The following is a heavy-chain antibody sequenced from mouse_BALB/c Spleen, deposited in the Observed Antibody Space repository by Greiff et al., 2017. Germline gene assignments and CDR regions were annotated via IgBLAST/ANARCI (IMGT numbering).Heavy chain of an antibody. J-gene: IGHJ2*01. D-gene: IGHD1-1*01. V-gene: IGHV5-4*02. Sequence: EVKLMESGGGLVKPGGSLKLSCAASGFTFSDYYMYWVRQTPEKRLEWVATISDGGSYTYYPDSVKGRFTISRDNAKNNLYLQMSSLKSEDTAMYYCARASFTTGDYWGQGTTLTVSS. CDR1: GFTFSDYY. CDR3: ARASFTTGDY. CDR2: ISDGGSYT.